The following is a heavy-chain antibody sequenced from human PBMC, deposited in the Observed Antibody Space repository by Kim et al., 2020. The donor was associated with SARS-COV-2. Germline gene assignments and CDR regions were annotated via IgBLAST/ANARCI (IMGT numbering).Heavy chain of an antibody. V-gene: IGHV4-39*01. Sequence: SETLSLTFTVSGDSISSSDYYWAWIRQPPGKGLEWLGSRSYSGRTYYNPSLKSRLTISVDTSKNQVSLQLDSVTAADTAVYYCARPPHSSPGYYGVDVWGQGTTVTVSS. CDR3: ARPPHSSPGYYGVDV. CDR1: GDSISSSDYY. J-gene: IGHJ6*02. D-gene: IGHD6-13*01. CDR2: RSYSGRT.